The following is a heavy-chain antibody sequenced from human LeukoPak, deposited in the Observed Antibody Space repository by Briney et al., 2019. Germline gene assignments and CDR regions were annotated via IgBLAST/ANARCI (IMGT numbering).Heavy chain of an antibody. V-gene: IGHV3-48*01. CDR3: AISCGDCYLYYYYYMDV. D-gene: IGHD2-21*02. J-gene: IGHJ6*03. Sequence: GGSLRLSCEVSGFTFGNYWMHWVRQAPGKGLEWISYISSSSSTIYYADSVKGRFTVSRDNAKRSLYLQMNSLRAEDTAVYYCAISCGDCYLYYYYYMDVWGKGTTVTVSS. CDR2: ISSSSSTI. CDR1: GFTFGNYW.